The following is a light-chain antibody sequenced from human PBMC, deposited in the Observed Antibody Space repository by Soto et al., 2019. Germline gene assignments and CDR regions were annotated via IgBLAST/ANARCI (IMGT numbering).Light chain of an antibody. CDR1: QSVSNN. V-gene: IGKV3-15*01. CDR2: GAS. CDR3: QQYNNWPWT. Sequence: EIVMTQSPATLSVSPGERGTLSCRASQSVSNNLAWYQQKPGQAPRLLIYGASTRATGIPARFSGSRSGTEFTLTISSLQSEDFAVYYCQQYNNWPWTFGQGTKVEIK. J-gene: IGKJ1*01.